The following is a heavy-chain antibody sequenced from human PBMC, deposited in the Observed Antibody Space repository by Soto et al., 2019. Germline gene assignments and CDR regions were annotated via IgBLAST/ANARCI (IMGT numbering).Heavy chain of an antibody. CDR2: VYYSGGA. CDR1: GVSIHNSHSF. V-gene: IGHV4-39*01. J-gene: IGHJ5*01. D-gene: IGHD2-21*01. Sequence: SETLSLTCTVSGVSIHNSHSFWGWIRQPPGKGLEFIGTVYYSGGAHYNSSLKSRVTISVDTANNQVSLRMRSLTAADTAVCYCGRVVEGATRHTDLDSWGQGTLVTVSS. CDR3: GRVVEGATRHTDLDS.